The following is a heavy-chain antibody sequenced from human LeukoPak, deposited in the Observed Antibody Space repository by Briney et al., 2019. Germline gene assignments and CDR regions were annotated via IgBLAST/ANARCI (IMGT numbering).Heavy chain of an antibody. CDR1: RFSFSDYY. Sequence: GGSLRLSCASSRFSFSDYYMSWIRQSPGKGLEWVSYIGSSGMTINYADSVKGRFTISRDNAKNSVYLQMNSLRAEDTAVYYCARGYDFWSGYWFDYWGQGTLVTVSS. D-gene: IGHD3-3*01. V-gene: IGHV3-11*01. J-gene: IGHJ4*02. CDR3: ARGYDFWSGYWFDY. CDR2: IGSSGMTI.